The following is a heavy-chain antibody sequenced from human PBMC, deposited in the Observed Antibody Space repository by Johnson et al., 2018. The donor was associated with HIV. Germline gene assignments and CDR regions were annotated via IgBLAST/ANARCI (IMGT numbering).Heavy chain of an antibody. CDR3: AKDPGRQWLVMCAFDI. J-gene: IGHJ3*02. Sequence: QMLLVESGGGLVQPGGSLSLSCAGSGFPCSRFVMTWVRQAPGKGLEWVSRLNSDGSSTSYADSVKGRFTISRDNSKNTLYLQMNSLRAEDTAVYYCAKDPGRQWLVMCAFDIWGQGTMVTVSS. V-gene: IGHV3-NL1*01. CDR2: LNSDGSST. CDR1: GFPCSRFV. D-gene: IGHD6-19*01.